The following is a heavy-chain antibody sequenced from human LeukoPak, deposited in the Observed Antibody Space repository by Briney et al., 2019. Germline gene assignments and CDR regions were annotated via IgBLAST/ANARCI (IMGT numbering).Heavy chain of an antibody. CDR1: GYTFTSYD. J-gene: IGHJ6*02. D-gene: IGHD5-18*01. CDR3: ATDDTRYYYYYGMDV. Sequence: ASVKVSCKASGYTFTSYDINWVRQAPGKGLEWMGGFDPEDGETIYAQKFQGRVTMTEDTSTDTAYMELSSLRSEDTAVYYCATDDTRYYYYYGMDVWGQGTTVTVSS. V-gene: IGHV1-24*01. CDR2: FDPEDGET.